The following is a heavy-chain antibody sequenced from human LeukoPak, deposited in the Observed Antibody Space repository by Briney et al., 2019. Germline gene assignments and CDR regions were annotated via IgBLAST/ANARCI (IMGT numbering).Heavy chain of an antibody. J-gene: IGHJ5*02. D-gene: IGHD6-13*01. Sequence: ASVKVSCKASGYTFTGYYMHWVRQAPGQGLEWMGWINPNSGNTGYAQKFQGRVTMTRNTSISTAYMELSSLRSEDTAVYYCARTASSWYVHWFDPWGQGTLVTVSS. V-gene: IGHV1-8*02. CDR1: GYTFTGYY. CDR3: ARTASSWYVHWFDP. CDR2: INPNSGNT.